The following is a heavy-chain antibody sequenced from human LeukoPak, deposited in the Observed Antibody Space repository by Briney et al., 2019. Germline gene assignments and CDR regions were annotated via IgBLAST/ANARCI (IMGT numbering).Heavy chain of an antibody. CDR1: GFTFSSYS. Sequence: PGGSLRLSCAASGFTFSSYSMNWVRQAPGKGLEWVSSISSSSSYIYYADSVKGRFTISRDNAKNSLYLQMNSLRAEDTDVYYCARSPWKRSGWLQPRAWYFDLWGRGTLVTVSS. D-gene: IGHD5-24*01. V-gene: IGHV3-21*01. CDR2: ISSSSSYI. CDR3: ARSPWKRSGWLQPRAWYFDL. J-gene: IGHJ2*01.